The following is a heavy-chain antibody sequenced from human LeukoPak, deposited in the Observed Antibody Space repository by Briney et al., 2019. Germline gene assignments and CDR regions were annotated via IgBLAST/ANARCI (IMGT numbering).Heavy chain of an antibody. D-gene: IGHD3-9*01. J-gene: IGHJ4*02. V-gene: IGHV1-18*01. CDR1: GYTFPSFG. CDR3: ARDSLFDWTKYYFDY. Sequence: GASVKVSCKASGYTFPSFGISWVRQAPGQGPEWMGWISVKNGNTKFAQKFQGRLTMTTDTSTGTAYMELGSLRSDDTAVYYCARDSLFDWTKYYFDYWGQGTLVTVSS. CDR2: ISVKNGNT.